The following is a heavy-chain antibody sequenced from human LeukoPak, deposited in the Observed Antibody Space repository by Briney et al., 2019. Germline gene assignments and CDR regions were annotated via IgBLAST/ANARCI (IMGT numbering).Heavy chain of an antibody. CDR1: GGSISSGSYY. CDR2: IYTSGST. CDR3: ARDLRYYDSSGTFDY. J-gene: IGHJ4*02. V-gene: IGHV4-61*02. D-gene: IGHD3-22*01. Sequence: SETLSLTCTVSGGSISSGSYYWSWIRQPAGKGLEWIGRIYTSGSTNYNPSLKSRVTISEDTSKNQFSLKLSSVTAADTAVYYCARDLRYYDSSGTFDYWGQGTLVTVSS.